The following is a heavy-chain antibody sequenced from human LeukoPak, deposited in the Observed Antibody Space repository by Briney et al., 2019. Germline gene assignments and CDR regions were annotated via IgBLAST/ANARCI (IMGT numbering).Heavy chain of an antibody. CDR3: ARMSYYDRRGDNWFDP. Sequence: ASVKVSCKVSGYTLTELSMHWVRQAPGKGLEWMGGFDPEDGETIYAQKFQGRVTMTEDTSTDTAYMELSSLRSEDTAVYYCARMSYYDRRGDNWFDPWGQGTLVIVSS. J-gene: IGHJ5*02. CDR2: FDPEDGET. D-gene: IGHD3-22*01. CDR1: GYTLTELS. V-gene: IGHV1-24*01.